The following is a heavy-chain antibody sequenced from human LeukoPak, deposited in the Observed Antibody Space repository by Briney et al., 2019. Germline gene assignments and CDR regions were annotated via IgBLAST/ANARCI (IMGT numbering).Heavy chain of an antibody. V-gene: IGHV3-21*04. D-gene: IGHD3-10*01. J-gene: IGHJ4*02. CDR1: EFTFDDYD. CDR2: ISSSSSYI. CDR3: AKESSLLRGPTVIYYFDF. Sequence: PGGSLRLSCVPSEFTFDDYDMSWVRQVPGKGLEWVSSISSSSSYIYYADSVKGRFTISRDNAKNSLYLQMNSLRAEDTAIYYCAKESSLLRGPTVIYYFDFWGQGTLVTVSS.